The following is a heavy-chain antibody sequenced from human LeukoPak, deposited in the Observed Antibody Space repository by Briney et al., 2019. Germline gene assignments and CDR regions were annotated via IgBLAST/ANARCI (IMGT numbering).Heavy chain of an antibody. CDR3: ARDTPYYDILTGYYREANYYYGMDV. D-gene: IGHD3-9*01. J-gene: IGHJ6*04. Sequence: SETLSLTCTVSGFSISSYYWSWLRQPPGKGLEWVGYIYYSGSTNYNPSLKSRVTISVATSKNQFSLKLSSVTAADTAVYYCARDTPYYDILTGYYREANYYYGMDVWGKGTTVTVSS. CDR1: GFSISSYY. V-gene: IGHV4-59*01. CDR2: IYYSGST.